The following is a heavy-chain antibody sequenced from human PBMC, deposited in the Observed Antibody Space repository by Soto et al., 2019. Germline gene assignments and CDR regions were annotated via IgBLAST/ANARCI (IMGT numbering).Heavy chain of an antibody. Sequence: EVQLVESGGGLVQPGGSLRLSCAASGFTFSNYWMYGVRQAPGKGLVWVSRINSDGSVSTYADSVKGRLTISRDNVKNTLYLQMDSLRAEDTAVYYWARGDCVGGTCYSLAGSFYYYLDVWGKGTTVTVFS. J-gene: IGHJ6*03. CDR2: INSDGSVS. D-gene: IGHD2-15*01. V-gene: IGHV3-74*03. CDR1: GFTFSNYW. CDR3: ARGDCVGGTCYSLAGSFYYYLDV.